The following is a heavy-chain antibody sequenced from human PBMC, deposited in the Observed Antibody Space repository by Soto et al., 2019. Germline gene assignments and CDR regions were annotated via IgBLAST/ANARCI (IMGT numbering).Heavy chain of an antibody. Sequence: SETLSLTCTVSGGSISSSSYYWGWIRQPPGKGLEWIGSIYYSGSTYYNPSLKSRVTISVDTSKNQFSLKLSSVTAADTAVYYCAINHYYDSSGYLEYFQYWGQGTLVTVSS. D-gene: IGHD3-22*01. J-gene: IGHJ1*01. CDR3: AINHYYDSSGYLEYFQY. CDR1: GGSISSSSYY. V-gene: IGHV4-39*01. CDR2: IYYSGST.